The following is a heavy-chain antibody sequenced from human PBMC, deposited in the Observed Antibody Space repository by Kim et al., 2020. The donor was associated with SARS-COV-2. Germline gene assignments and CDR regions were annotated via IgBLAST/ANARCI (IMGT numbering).Heavy chain of an antibody. CDR2: ISGSGGST. CDR3: AKPGQYYDSSGYYNDQYYFDY. V-gene: IGHV3-23*01. J-gene: IGHJ4*02. CDR1: GFTFSSYA. Sequence: GGSLRLSCAASGFTFSSYAMSWVRQAPGKGLEWASAISGSGGSTYYADSVKGRFTISRDNSKNTLYLQMNSLRAEDTAVYYCAKPGQYYDSSGYYNDQYYFDYWGQGTLVTVSS. D-gene: IGHD3-22*01.